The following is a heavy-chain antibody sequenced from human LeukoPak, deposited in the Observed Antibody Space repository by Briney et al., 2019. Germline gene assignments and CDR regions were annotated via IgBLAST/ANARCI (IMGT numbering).Heavy chain of an antibody. D-gene: IGHD2-2*01. CDR2: INPSGGST. CDR1: GYTFTSYY. Sequence: GASAKVSCKASGYTFTSYYMHWVRQAPGQGLEWMGIINPSGGSTSYAQKFQGRVTMTRDTSTSTVYMELSSLRSEDTAVYYCARVVPAATPSYYYFDYWGQGTLVTVSS. J-gene: IGHJ4*02. CDR3: ARVVPAATPSYYYFDY. V-gene: IGHV1-46*03.